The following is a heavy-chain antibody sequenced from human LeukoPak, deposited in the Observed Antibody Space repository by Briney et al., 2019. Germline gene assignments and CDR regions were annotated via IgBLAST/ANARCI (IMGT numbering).Heavy chain of an antibody. CDR1: GYSISGGYY. J-gene: IGHJ4*02. V-gene: IGHV4-38-2*01. Sequence: SETLSLTCAVSGYSISGGYYWGWIRQPPGKGLEWIGNIYHSGSTYYNPSLKSRVTISVDTSKNQFSLKLSSVTAADTAVYYCARAGSGIDYWGQGTLVTVSS. CDR3: ARAGSGIDY. D-gene: IGHD3-10*01. CDR2: IYHSGST.